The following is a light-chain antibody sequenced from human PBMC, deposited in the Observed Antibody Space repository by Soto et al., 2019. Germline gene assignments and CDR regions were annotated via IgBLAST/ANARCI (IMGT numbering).Light chain of an antibody. Sequence: DIQMTQSPSTLSASVGDRVTITCRASQSISSWLARYQQKPGKAPKLLIYDASSLESGVPSRFSGSGSGAEFTLTISSLQPDDFATYYCQQYKAYPLTFGGGTKVEI. CDR2: DAS. CDR3: QQYKAYPLT. CDR1: QSISSW. V-gene: IGKV1-5*01. J-gene: IGKJ4*01.